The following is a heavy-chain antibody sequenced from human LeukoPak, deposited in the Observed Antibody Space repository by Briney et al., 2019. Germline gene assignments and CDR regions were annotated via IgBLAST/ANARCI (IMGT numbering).Heavy chain of an antibody. CDR1: GGSISSGGYY. Sequence: SETLSLTCTVSGGSISSGGYYWSWIRQHPGKGLEWIGYTYYSGSTYYNPSLKSRVTISVDTSKNQFSLKLSSVTAADTAVYYCARDLLDCSGGSCYSRWFDPWGQGTLVTVSS. CDR2: TYYSGST. CDR3: ARDLLDCSGGSCYSRWFDP. J-gene: IGHJ5*02. D-gene: IGHD2-15*01. V-gene: IGHV4-31*03.